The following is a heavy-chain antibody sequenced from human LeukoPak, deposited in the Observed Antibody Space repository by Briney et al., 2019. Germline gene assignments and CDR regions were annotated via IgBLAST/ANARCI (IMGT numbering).Heavy chain of an antibody. D-gene: IGHD1-26*01. CDR3: ARIGVGDY. CDR1: GFTFSSYA. Sequence: GGSLRLSCAASGFTFSSYAMHWVRQAPGKGLEYVSAISSNGGSTYYANSVKGRFTISRDNSKNTLYLQMGSLRAEDMAVYYCARIGVGDYWGQGTLVTVSS. J-gene: IGHJ4*02. CDR2: ISSNGGST. V-gene: IGHV3-64*01.